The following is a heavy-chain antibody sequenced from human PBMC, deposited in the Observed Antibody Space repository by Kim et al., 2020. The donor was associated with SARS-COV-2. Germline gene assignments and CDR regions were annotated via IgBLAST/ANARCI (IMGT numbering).Heavy chain of an antibody. CDR1: GFTFSSYA. Sequence: GGSLRLSCAASGFTFSSYAMSWVRQAPGKGLEWVSAISGSGGSTYYADSVKGRFTISRDNSKNTLYLQMNSLRAEDTAVYYCAKVTPMVRGVMKRGYFDYWGQGTLVTVSS. J-gene: IGHJ4*02. CDR2: ISGSGGST. V-gene: IGHV3-23*01. CDR3: AKVTPMVRGVMKRGYFDY. D-gene: IGHD3-10*01.